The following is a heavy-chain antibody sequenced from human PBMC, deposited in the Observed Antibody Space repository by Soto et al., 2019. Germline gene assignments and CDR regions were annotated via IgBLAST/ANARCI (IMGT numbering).Heavy chain of an antibody. D-gene: IGHD6-13*01. CDR2: IKSNTDGGTT. V-gene: IGHV3-15*01. J-gene: IGHJ5*02. CDR3: TPDPIVAAAGGSDP. CDR1: GFTFIYAW. Sequence: EVQLVESGGGLVKPGGSLRLSCEASGFTFIYAWMSWVRQAPGKGLEWVGHIKSNTDGGTTDYAAPVNGRFTISRDDSKTTLYLQMSSLKTEDTAVYYCTPDPIVAAAGGSDPWGQGTLVTVSS.